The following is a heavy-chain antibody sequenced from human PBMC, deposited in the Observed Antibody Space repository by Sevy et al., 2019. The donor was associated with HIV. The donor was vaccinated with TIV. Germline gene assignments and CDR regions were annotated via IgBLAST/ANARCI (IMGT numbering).Heavy chain of an antibody. J-gene: IGHJ4*02. D-gene: IGHD3-22*01. CDR3: ARLPGVYYDSSCSFDY. CDR2: IYYTGST. CDR1: GGSISSGNYY. Sequence: SETLSLTCTVSGGSISSGNYYWSWIRQPPGKGLEWIGYIYYTGSTYYNPSLKCRVTISVGTSKTKFSLKLNSVTAADTAVYYCARLPGVYYDSSCSFDYWGQGILVTVSS. V-gene: IGHV4-30-4*01.